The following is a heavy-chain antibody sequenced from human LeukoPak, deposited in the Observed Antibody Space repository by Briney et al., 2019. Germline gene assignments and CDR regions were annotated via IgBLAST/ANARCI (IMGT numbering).Heavy chain of an antibody. D-gene: IGHD1-26*01. J-gene: IGHJ4*02. CDR3: AREDSGSYGYFDY. CDR1: GLTFSGYA. CDR2: ISSNGGST. Sequence: PGGSLRVSCAASGLTFSGYAMHWVRQAPGKGLEYVSAISSNGGSTYYANSVKGRFTISRDNSKNTLYLQMGSLRAADMAVYYCAREDSGSYGYFDYWGQGTLVTVSS. V-gene: IGHV3-64*01.